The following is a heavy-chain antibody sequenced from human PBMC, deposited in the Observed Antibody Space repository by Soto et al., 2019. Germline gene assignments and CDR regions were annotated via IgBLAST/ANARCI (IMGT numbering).Heavy chain of an antibody. CDR1: GFTFSNYD. CDR2: IGAAGDT. V-gene: IGHV3-13*01. Sequence: EVQLVESGGGLVQAGGSLRLSCAASGFTFSNYDMHWVRQVTGKGLEWVSAIGAAGDTYYPDSVKGRFTISRENAKNSLYLQMNSLRAEDTAVYYCASGGWGSSWYEGGSRIDYWGQGALVTVSS. CDR3: ASGGWGSSWYEGGSRIDY. D-gene: IGHD6-13*01. J-gene: IGHJ4*02.